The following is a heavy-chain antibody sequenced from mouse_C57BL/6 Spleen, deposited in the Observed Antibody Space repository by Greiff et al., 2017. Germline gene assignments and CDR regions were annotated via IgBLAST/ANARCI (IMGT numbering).Heavy chain of an antibody. D-gene: IGHD2-3*01. CDR2: IRLKSDNYAT. CDR3: TNDGPMHY. Sequence: DVKLVESGGGLVQPGGSMKLSCVASGFTFSNYWMNWVRQSPEKGLEWVAQIRLKSDNYATHYAESVKGRFTIARDDSKSSVYLQMNTLMAEDTGIYYCTNDGPMHYGGHGTSVTVSS. CDR1: GFTFSNYW. V-gene: IGHV6-3*01. J-gene: IGHJ4*01.